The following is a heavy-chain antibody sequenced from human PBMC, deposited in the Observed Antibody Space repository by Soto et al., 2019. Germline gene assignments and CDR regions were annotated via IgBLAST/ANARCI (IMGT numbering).Heavy chain of an antibody. V-gene: IGHV1-18*04. CDR3: ARGSRYSSTSYGMDV. CDR2: ISAYNGNT. D-gene: IGHD6-13*01. Sequence: GASVKVSCKASGYTFTSYGISWVRQAPGQELEWMGWISAYNGNTNYAQKLQGRVTMTTDTSTSTAYMELRSLRSDDTAVYYCARGSRYSSTSYGMDVWGQGITVTVSS. J-gene: IGHJ6*02. CDR1: GYTFTSYG.